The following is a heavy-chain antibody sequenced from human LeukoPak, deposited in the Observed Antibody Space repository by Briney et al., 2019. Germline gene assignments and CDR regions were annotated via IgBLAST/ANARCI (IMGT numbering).Heavy chain of an antibody. V-gene: IGHV3-30*18. D-gene: IGHD3-10*01. J-gene: IGHJ4*02. CDR3: AKDEYVPTAIGEYYFDY. CDR1: GFTFSSYG. CDR2: ISYDGSNK. Sequence: GGSLRLSCAASGFTFSSYGMHWVRQAPGKGMKWVAVISYDGSNKYYADSVKGRFTISRDNSKNTLYLQMNSLRAEDTAVYYCAKDEYVPTAIGEYYFDYWGQGTLVTVSS.